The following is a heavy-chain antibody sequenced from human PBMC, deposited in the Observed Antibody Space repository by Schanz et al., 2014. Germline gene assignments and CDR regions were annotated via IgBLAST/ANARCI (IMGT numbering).Heavy chain of an antibody. J-gene: IGHJ6*02. V-gene: IGHV3-23*01. CDR1: GFTFSKYW. D-gene: IGHD2-15*01. CDR2: ISHSGGSK. CDR3: AKGMGYCSGGTCYDYYYYGLDV. Sequence: DVQLLESGGGLVQPGGSLRLSCGGSGFTFSKYWMSWVRQAPGKGLEWVSSISHSGGSKYYADSVKGRFTISRDNSENTLYLQMNSLSADDTAVFYCAKGMGYCSGGTCYDYYYYGLDVWGQGTTVTVSS.